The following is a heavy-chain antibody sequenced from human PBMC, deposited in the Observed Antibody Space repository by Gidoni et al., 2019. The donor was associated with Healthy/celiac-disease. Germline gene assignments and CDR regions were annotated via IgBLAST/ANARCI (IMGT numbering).Heavy chain of an antibody. D-gene: IGHD2-15*01. CDR2: INPSGGST. CDR3: ARDYCSGGSCYSGAFDY. V-gene: IGHV1-46*01. CDR1: GYTFTSYY. Sequence: QVQLVQSGAEVKKPGASVKVSCKASGYTFTSYYMHWVRQAPGQGLEWMGIINPSGGSTSYAQKFQGRVTMTRDTSTSTVYMELSSLRSEDTAVYYCARDYCSGGSCYSGAFDYWGQGTLVTVSS. J-gene: IGHJ4*02.